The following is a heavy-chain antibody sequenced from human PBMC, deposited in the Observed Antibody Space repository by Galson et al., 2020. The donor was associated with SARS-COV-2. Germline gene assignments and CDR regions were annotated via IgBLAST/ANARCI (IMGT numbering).Heavy chain of an antibody. J-gene: IGHJ4*02. Sequence: GESLKISCAASGFTFSSYGMHWVRQAPGKGLEWVAVISYDGSNEYYGDSVKGRFTISRDNSKNMLHLQMNSLRVEDTAVYYCAKVAAGAVHFDYWGQG. CDR2: ISYDGSNE. CDR1: GFTFSSYG. V-gene: IGHV3-30*18. CDR3: AKVAAGAVHFDY. D-gene: IGHD6-25*01.